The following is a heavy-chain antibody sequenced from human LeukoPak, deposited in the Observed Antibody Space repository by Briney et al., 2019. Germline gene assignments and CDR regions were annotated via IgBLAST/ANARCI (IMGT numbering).Heavy chain of an antibody. CDR1: GYTFTSYD. J-gene: IGHJ3*02. V-gene: IGHV1-8*01. CDR3: ARGSRYEWELQPYAFDI. D-gene: IGHD1-26*01. CDR2: MNPNSGNT. Sequence: GASVKLSCKASGYTFTSYDINWVRQATGQGLEWMGWMNPNSGNTGYAQTFQGRVTMTRNTSISTAYMELSSLRSEDTAVYYCARGSRYEWELQPYAFDIWGQGTMVTVSS.